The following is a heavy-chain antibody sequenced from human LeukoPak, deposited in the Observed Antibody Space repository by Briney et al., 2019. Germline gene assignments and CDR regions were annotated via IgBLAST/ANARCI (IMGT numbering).Heavy chain of an antibody. CDR1: GNSFGDYY. V-gene: IGHV4-4*07. D-gene: IGHD5-12*01. Sequence: SETLSLTCTVSGNSFGDYYWSWIRQPAGKGLEWIGRIYTSGSTTYNPSLKSRVTMSVDTSKSQFSLNLMSVTAADTAVYYCTRGGRIYNFDYWGQGTLVTVSS. CDR2: IYTSGST. CDR3: TRGGRIYNFDY. J-gene: IGHJ4*02.